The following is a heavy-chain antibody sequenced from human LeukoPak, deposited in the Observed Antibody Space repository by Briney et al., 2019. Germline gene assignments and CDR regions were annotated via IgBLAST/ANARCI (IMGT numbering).Heavy chain of an antibody. CDR3: ARGYRYAYDY. Sequence: PSQTLSLTCAVSGGSISSGGYSWSWIRQPPGKGLEWIGYIYHSGSTYYNPSLKSRVTVSVDRSKNQFSLKLSSVTAADTAVYYCARGYRYAYDYWGQGTLVTVSS. CDR1: GGSISSGGYS. D-gene: IGHD5-18*01. CDR2: IYHSGST. V-gene: IGHV4-30-2*01. J-gene: IGHJ4*02.